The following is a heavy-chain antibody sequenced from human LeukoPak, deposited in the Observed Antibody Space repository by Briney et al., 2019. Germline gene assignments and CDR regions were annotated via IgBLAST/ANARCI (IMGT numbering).Heavy chain of an antibody. D-gene: IGHD5-18*01. CDR2: ISYDGSNK. J-gene: IGHJ4*02. CDR3: AKDRGDRYGQGAFDY. V-gene: IGHV3-30*18. CDR1: GFTFSSYG. Sequence: GGSLRLSCAASGFTFSSYGMHWVRQAPGKGLEWVAVISYDGSNKYYADSVKGRFTISRDNSKNTLYLQMNSLRAEDTAVYYCAKDRGDRYGQGAFDYWGQGTLVTVSS.